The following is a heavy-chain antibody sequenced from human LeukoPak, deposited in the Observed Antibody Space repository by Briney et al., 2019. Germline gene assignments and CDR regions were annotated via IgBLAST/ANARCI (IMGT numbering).Heavy chain of an antibody. CDR1: GESMSGYY. Sequence: PSETLSLTCTVSGESMSGYYWSWIRQPPGKGLEWIGYIYYSGSTNYNPSLKSRVTISVDTSKNQFSLKLSSVTAADTAVYYCARTLKDYYDSSGYYFYYYMDVWGKGTTVTVSS. D-gene: IGHD3-22*01. J-gene: IGHJ6*03. V-gene: IGHV4-59*01. CDR2: IYYSGST. CDR3: ARTLKDYYDSSGYYFYYYMDV.